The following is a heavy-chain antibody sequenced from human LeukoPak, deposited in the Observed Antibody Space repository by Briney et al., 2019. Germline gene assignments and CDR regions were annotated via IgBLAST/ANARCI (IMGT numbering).Heavy chain of an antibody. CDR2: IIPIFGTA. Sequence: SVKVSCKASGGTFSSYAISWVRQAPGQGLEWMGGIIPIFGTANYAQKFQGRVTITADKSTSTAYMELSSLRSEDTAVYYCARLVATMSNWFDPWGQGTLVTVSS. CDR1: GGTFSSYA. D-gene: IGHD5-12*01. V-gene: IGHV1-69*06. J-gene: IGHJ5*02. CDR3: ARLVATMSNWFDP.